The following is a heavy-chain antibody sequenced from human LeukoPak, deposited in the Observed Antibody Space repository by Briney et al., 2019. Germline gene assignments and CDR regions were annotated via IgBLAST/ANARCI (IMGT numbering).Heavy chain of an antibody. D-gene: IGHD5-18*01. V-gene: IGHV1-2*02. J-gene: IGHJ4*02. Sequence: GASVNVSFTASGYTFTGYYMHWVRHAPGQGLEWMGWINPNRSGANYAQKFQGRVTLTRDTSISTAYMELRRLRSDDTAVYYCARDIGYSYGYDYWGQGTLVTVSS. CDR1: GYTFTGYY. CDR2: INPNRSGA. CDR3: ARDIGYSYGYDY.